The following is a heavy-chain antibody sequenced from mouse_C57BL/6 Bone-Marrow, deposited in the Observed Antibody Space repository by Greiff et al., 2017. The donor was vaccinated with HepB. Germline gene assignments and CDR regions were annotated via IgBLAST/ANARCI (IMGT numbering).Heavy chain of an antibody. V-gene: IGHV1-72*01. CDR3: ARSHYYGSSNWYFDV. J-gene: IGHJ1*03. CDR2: IDPNSGGT. CDR1: GYTFTSYW. D-gene: IGHD1-1*01. Sequence: QVQLKQPGAELVKPGASVKLSCKASGYTFTSYWMHWVKQRPGRGLEWIGRIDPNSGGTKYNEKFKSKATLTVDKPSSTAYMQLSSLTSEDSAVYYCARSHYYGSSNWYFDVWGTGTTVTVSS.